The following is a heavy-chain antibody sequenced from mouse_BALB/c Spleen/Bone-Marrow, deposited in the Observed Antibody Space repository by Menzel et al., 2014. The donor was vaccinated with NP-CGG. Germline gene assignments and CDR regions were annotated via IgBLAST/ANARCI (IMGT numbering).Heavy chain of an antibody. J-gene: IGHJ3*01. CDR1: GFNIKDTY. CDR2: TDPANGNT. V-gene: IGHV14-3*02. CDR3: ASSAYS. Sequence: EVKLVESGAELVKPGASVKLSCTASGFNIKDTYMHWVKQRPEQGLEWIGRTDPANGNTKYDPKFQGKATITADTSSNTAYLQLSSLTSEDTAVYYCASSAYSWGQGTLVTVSA. D-gene: IGHD2-10*01.